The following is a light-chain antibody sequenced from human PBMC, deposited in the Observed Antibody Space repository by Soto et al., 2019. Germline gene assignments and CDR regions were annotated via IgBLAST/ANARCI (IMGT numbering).Light chain of an antibody. J-gene: IGLJ2*01. CDR2: YNN. CDR1: SSNIGSHT. V-gene: IGLV1-44*01. CDR3: AAWDDSLNGVA. Sequence: QPVLTQPHSASGTPGQRVTFSCSGSSSNIGSHTVNWYQQLPGMAPKLLIYYNNQRPSGVPDRFSGSKSGTSASLAISGLQSEDEANYYCAAWDDSLNGVAFGGGTKLTVL.